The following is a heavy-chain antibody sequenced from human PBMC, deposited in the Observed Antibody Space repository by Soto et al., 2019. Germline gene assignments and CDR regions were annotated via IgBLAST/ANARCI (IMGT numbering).Heavy chain of an antibody. J-gene: IGHJ6*02. CDR1: GGSISSSNW. V-gene: IGHV4-4*02. CDR3: ASDYSNYDSHYYGMDV. Sequence: PSETLSLTCAVSGGSISSSNWWSWVRQPPGKGLEWIGEIYHSGSTNYNPSLKSRVTISVDKSKNQFSLKLSSVTAADTAVYYCASDYSNYDSHYYGMDVWGQGTTVTVSS. D-gene: IGHD4-4*01. CDR2: IYHSGST.